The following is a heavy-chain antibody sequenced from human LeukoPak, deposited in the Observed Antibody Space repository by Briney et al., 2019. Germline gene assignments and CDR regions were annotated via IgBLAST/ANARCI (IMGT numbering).Heavy chain of an antibody. D-gene: IGHD3-10*01. CDR3: ARFNGRGVSNDY. CDR2: MNPNSGNT. Sequence: ASVKVSCKTSGYTFTDYDITWVRQAPGQGLEWMGWMNPNSGNTGYAQKFQGRVTMTRNTSISTAYMELSSLRSEDTAVYYCARFNGRGVSNDYWGQGTLVTVSA. CDR1: GYTFTDYD. V-gene: IGHV1-8*02. J-gene: IGHJ4*02.